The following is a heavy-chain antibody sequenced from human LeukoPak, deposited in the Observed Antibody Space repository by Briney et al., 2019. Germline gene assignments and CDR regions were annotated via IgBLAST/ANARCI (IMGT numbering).Heavy chain of an antibody. CDR2: IAYDGSNK. D-gene: IGHD3-10*01. Sequence: PGRSLTLSCVVSGFRFSSYGMHWVRQAPGKGLEWVAVIAYDGSNKDYADSVKGRFSISRDNSKNTLYLQMNSLRAEDTAVYYCAKDEVPGFAPWYFDFWGQGTLVTVSS. CDR1: GFRFSSYG. V-gene: IGHV3-30*18. CDR3: AKDEVPGFAPWYFDF. J-gene: IGHJ4*02.